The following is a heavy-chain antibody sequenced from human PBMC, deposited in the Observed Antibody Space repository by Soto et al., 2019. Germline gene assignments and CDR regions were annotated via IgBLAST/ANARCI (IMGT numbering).Heavy chain of an antibody. D-gene: IGHD3-22*01. Sequence: SVKVSCKASGGTFSSYAISWVRQAPGEGLEWMGGIIPIFGTANYAQEFQGRVTITADESTSTAYMELSSLRSEDTAVYYCARSIVVVTKNWFDPWGQGTLVTVS. CDR2: IIPIFGTA. J-gene: IGHJ5*02. CDR1: GGTFSSYA. CDR3: ARSIVVVTKNWFDP. V-gene: IGHV1-69*13.